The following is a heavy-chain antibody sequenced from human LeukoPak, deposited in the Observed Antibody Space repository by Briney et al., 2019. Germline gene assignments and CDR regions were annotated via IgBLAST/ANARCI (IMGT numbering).Heavy chain of an antibody. J-gene: IGHJ6*03. CDR1: GGSISSSTYY. CDR2: IDYSGSA. CDR3: ARDAGYSYGYPYYYYYMDV. D-gene: IGHD5-18*01. Sequence: SETLSLTCTVSGGSISSSTYYWAWIRQPPGKGLEWIGSIDYSGSAYHNPSLKSRVTISVDTSKNQFSLNVSSVTAADTAVYYCARDAGYSYGYPYYYYYMDVWGKGTMVTVSS. V-gene: IGHV4-39*07.